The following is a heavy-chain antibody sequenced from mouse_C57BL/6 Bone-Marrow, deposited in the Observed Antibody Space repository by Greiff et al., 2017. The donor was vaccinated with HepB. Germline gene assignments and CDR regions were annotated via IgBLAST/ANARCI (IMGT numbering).Heavy chain of an antibody. Sequence: QVQLQQSGAELVRPGTSVKMSCKASGYTFTNYWIGWAKQRPGHGLEWIGDIYPGGGYTNYNVKFKGKATLTADKSSSTAYMQFSSLTSEDSAIYYCARWITTVVAPDYFDYWGQGTTLPVSS. CDR2: IYPGGGYT. V-gene: IGHV1-63*01. D-gene: IGHD1-1*01. J-gene: IGHJ2*01. CDR3: ARWITTVVAPDYFDY. CDR1: GYTFTNYW.